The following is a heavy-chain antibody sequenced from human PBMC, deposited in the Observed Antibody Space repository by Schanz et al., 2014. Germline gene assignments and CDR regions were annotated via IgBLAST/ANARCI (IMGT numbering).Heavy chain of an antibody. CDR2: VFPNGIT. V-gene: IGHV4-61*02. J-gene: IGHJ2*01. CDR1: GGSIRSGTYY. Sequence: QVQLQESGPGLVKPSQTLSLTCTVSGGSIRSGTYYWSWIRQPAGKALEWVGRVFPNGITNYNPSLKRRVTIPLAASKNQSSLPLTPLTAADTAVYYCARDTTWRLDLWGRGTLVTVSS. D-gene: IGHD1-1*01. CDR3: ARDTTWRLDL.